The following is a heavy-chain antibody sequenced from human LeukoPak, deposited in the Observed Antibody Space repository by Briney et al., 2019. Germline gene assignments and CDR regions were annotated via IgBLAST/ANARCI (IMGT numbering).Heavy chain of an antibody. CDR3: ARGSRYYYDSSGAPRSHELSG. J-gene: IGHJ4*02. CDR2: INSDGSEK. D-gene: IGHD3-22*01. Sequence: GGSLRLSCAASGFPFTSHWLSWFRQSPGRGLEWVAHINSDGSEKNYVDSVKGRFTISRENAKDSLYLQMNSLRAGDTAVYYCARGSRYYYDSSGAPRSHELSGWGQGTLVTVSS. CDR1: GFPFTSHW. V-gene: IGHV3-7*04.